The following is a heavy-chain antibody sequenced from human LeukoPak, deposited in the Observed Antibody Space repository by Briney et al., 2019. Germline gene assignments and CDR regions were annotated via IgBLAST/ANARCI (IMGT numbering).Heavy chain of an antibody. CDR1: RLTVSSNY. J-gene: IGHJ4*02. D-gene: IGHD3-9*01. CDR3: ATTLEGYDILTGYYNVGFDY. Sequence: GGSLRLSCAASRLTVSSNYMSWVRQAPGKGLEWVSVLYSGGDTYYADSVKGRFTISRDNSKNTLYLQMNSLRAEDTAVYYCATTLEGYDILTGYYNVGFDYWGQGTLVTVSS. V-gene: IGHV3-53*01. CDR2: LYSGGDT.